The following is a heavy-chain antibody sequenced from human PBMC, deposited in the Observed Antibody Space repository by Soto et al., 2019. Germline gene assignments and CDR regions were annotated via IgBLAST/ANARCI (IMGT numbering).Heavy chain of an antibody. CDR2: ISGSGGST. CDR3: AKDEYSGSYYDY. Sequence: LRLSCAASGFTFSSYAMSWVRQAPGKGLEWVSAISGSGGSTYYADSVKGRFTISRDNSKNTLYLQMNSLRAEDTAVYYCAKDEYSGSYYDYWGQGTLVTVSS. J-gene: IGHJ4*02. V-gene: IGHV3-23*01. CDR1: GFTFSSYA. D-gene: IGHD1-26*01.